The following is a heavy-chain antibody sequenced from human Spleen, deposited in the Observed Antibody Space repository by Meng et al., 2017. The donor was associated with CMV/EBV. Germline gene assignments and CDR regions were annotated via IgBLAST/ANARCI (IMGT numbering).Heavy chain of an antibody. CDR2: IRYDGSNK. CDR3: AKDGTSAMDV. Sequence: GGSLRLSCAASGFTFSTYGMNWVRQAPGKGLEWVAFIRYDGSNKYYADSVKGRFTISRDNSRNTLCLQMNSPRAEDTAVYYGAKDGTSAMDVWGQGTTVTVSS. CDR1: GFTFSTYG. J-gene: IGHJ6*02. V-gene: IGHV3-30*02. D-gene: IGHD1-26*01.